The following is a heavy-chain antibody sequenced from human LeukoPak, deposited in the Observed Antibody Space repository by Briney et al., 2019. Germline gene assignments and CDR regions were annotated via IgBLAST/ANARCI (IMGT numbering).Heavy chain of an antibody. CDR1: GGSITYYY. D-gene: IGHD6-13*01. V-gene: IGHV4-59*01. J-gene: IGHJ4*02. Sequence: SETLSLSRTVSGGSITYYYWSWIRQPPGKGLEWIGYIYHSGSINYSPSLKSRVTISLDTSKNQFSLKLSSVTAADTAVYYCARGDRQLDVGYWGQGTLVTVSS. CDR3: ARGDRQLDVGY. CDR2: IYHSGSI.